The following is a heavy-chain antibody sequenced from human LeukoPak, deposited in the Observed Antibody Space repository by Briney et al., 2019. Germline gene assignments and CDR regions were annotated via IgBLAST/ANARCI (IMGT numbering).Heavy chain of an antibody. D-gene: IGHD6-19*01. CDR1: GYTFTGYY. V-gene: IGHV1-2*02. J-gene: IGHJ6*02. CDR3: ARDINPGIAVAEYYYYYGMDV. Sequence: ASVKVSCKASGYTFTGYYMHWVRQAPGQGLEWMGWINPNSGGTNYAQKFQGRVTMTRDTSIRAAYMELSRLRSDDTAVYYCARDINPGIAVAEYYYYYGMDVWGQGTTVTVSS. CDR2: INPNSGGT.